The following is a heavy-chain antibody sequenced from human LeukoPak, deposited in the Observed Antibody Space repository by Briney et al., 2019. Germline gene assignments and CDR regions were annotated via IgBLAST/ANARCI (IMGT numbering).Heavy chain of an antibody. CDR3: ARDWGTWSFDY. CDR1: GGSINGYS. Sequence: SETLSLTCTVSGGSINGYSWSWIRQPAGKGLEWIGRIFTSGTTSYNPSLKSRVAMSVDTSNNQFSLRMSSVTAADTAVYYCARDWGTWSFDYWGQGTLVTVSP. D-gene: IGHD6-13*01. CDR2: IFTSGTT. J-gene: IGHJ4*02. V-gene: IGHV4-4*07.